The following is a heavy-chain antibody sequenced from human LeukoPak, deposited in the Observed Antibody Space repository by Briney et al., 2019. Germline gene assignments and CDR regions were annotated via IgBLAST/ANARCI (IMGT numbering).Heavy chain of an antibody. J-gene: IGHJ5*02. Sequence: GGSLRLSCAASGFTFSSYWMYWFRQAPGEGLVWVSRMNIDGSSISYADSVKGRFTMSRDNAKNTLYLQMSSLRVEDTAVYYCARAGGGDTRMAFDPWGQGTLVTVSS. V-gene: IGHV3-74*01. CDR2: MNIDGSSI. D-gene: IGHD2-21*01. CDR1: GFTFSSYW. CDR3: ARAGGGDTRMAFDP.